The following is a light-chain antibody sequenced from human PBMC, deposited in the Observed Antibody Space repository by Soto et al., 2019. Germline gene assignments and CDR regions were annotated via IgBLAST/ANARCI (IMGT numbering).Light chain of an antibody. Sequence: DIQMTQSPSSLSASVGDRVTITCRASQSISSYLNWYQQKPGKAPKLLIYAASSLQSGVPLRFSGSGSGTDFTLTISSLQPEDFATYYCQQSYSTSITFGQGTRREIK. CDR2: AAS. J-gene: IGKJ5*01. V-gene: IGKV1-39*01. CDR3: QQSYSTSIT. CDR1: QSISSY.